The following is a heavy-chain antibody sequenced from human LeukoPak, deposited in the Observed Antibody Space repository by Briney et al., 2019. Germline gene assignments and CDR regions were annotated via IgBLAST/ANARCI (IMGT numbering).Heavy chain of an antibody. CDR2: ISSSSSYK. J-gene: IGHJ4*02. D-gene: IGHD3-9*01. CDR1: GFTFSSYS. CDR3: AREPWDILTGYSVTDY. V-gene: IGHV3-21*01. Sequence: GGSLRLSCAASGFTFSSYSMNWVRQAPGKGLEWVSSISSSSSYKYYADSVMGRFTISRDNAKNSLYLQMNSLRAEDTAVYYCAREPWDILTGYSVTDYWGQGTLVTVSS.